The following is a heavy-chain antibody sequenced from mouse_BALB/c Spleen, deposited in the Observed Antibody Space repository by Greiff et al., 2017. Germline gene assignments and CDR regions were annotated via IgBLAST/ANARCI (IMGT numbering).Heavy chain of an antibody. CDR2: ISSGGST. Sequence: EVQLVESGGGLVKPGGSLKLSCAASGFTFSSYAMSWVRQTPGKRLEWVASISSGGSTYYPDSVKGRFTISRGNARNILYLQMSSLRSEDKAMYYCARGGYYGSSHGFAYWGQGTLVTVSA. J-gene: IGHJ3*01. CDR3: ARGGYYGSSHGFAY. V-gene: IGHV5-6-5*01. D-gene: IGHD1-1*01. CDR1: GFTFSSYA.